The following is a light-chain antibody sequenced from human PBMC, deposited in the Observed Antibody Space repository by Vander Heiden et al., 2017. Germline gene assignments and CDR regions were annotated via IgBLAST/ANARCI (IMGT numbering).Light chain of an antibody. J-gene: IGKJ3*01. Sequence: IALTPSPGTLSLSPGERATLSCRASQSVSSSYLVWYQQKPGQAPRLLIYGASSRATGIPDRFSGSGSGTDFSLTISRLEPEDFAVYYCQQYGSSPFTFGPGTKVDIK. CDR1: QSVSSSY. CDR3: QQYGSSPFT. CDR2: GAS. V-gene: IGKV3-20*01.